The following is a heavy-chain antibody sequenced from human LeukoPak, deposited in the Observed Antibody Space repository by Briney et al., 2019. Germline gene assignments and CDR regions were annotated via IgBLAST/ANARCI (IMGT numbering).Heavy chain of an antibody. V-gene: IGHV3-23*01. D-gene: IGHD6-13*01. Sequence: PWGSLRLSCAASGFTFSSYAMSWVRQAPGKGLEWVSAISGSAGDTFYADSVKGRFTISRDNSKNTLYLQMNSLRAEDTAVYYCAKFRVQSPFPTPNGYFDYWGQGTLVTVSS. CDR2: ISGSAGDT. CDR1: GFTFSSYA. CDR3: AKFRVQSPFPTPNGYFDY. J-gene: IGHJ4*02.